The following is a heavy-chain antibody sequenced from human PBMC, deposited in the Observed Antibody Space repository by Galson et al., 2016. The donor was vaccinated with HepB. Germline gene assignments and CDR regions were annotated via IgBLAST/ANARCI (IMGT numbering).Heavy chain of an antibody. CDR1: GFTFNTYA. Sequence: SLRLSCAASGFTFNTYAMSWVRQAPGKGLEWVSAISGSGGTTYFADSVKGRFTISRDNSKDTLYLQMHRLRVEDTAVYYCVSPAGYCSSLSCPFDYWGPGTLVSVSS. V-gene: IGHV3-23*01. J-gene: IGHJ4*02. D-gene: IGHD2-2*01. CDR2: ISGSGGTT. CDR3: VSPAGYCSSLSCPFDY.